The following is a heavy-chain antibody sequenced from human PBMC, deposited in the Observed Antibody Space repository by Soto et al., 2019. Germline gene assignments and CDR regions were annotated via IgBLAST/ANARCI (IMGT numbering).Heavy chain of an antibody. CDR1: GGSISSGGYY. J-gene: IGHJ4*02. D-gene: IGHD1-26*01. V-gene: IGHV4-31*03. CDR2: IYYSGRT. Sequence: QVQLQESGPGLVKPSQTLSLTCTVSGGSISSGGYYWSWIRQHPGKGLEWIGYIYYSGRTYYKPSLKSRVTISVDTSKNQFSLKLSSVTAADTAVYYCARGGLLRPELFDYWGQGTLVTVSS. CDR3: ARGGLLRPELFDY.